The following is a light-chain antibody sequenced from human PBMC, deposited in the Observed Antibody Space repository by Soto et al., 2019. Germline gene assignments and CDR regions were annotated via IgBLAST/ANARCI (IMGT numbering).Light chain of an antibody. CDR1: ASDIGRYNY. Sequence: ALTQPPSASGSPGQSVTISCIETASDIGRYNYVSWYQHHPGKAPKLIIYEVTKRPSGVPDRFSGSKSGNTASLTVSGLQADDEADYYCNSYVGSNNYVFGTGTKVTVL. CDR3: NSYVGSNNYV. CDR2: EVT. J-gene: IGLJ1*01. V-gene: IGLV2-8*01.